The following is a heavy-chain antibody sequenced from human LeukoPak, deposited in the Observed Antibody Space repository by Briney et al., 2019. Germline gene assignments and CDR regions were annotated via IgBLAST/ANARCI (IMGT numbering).Heavy chain of an antibody. V-gene: IGHV4-34*01. CDR2: INHSGST. D-gene: IGHD3-22*01. CDR3: ARGVSRTYYSDTSGYAAADY. Sequence: SETLSLTCAVYGESFSGYYWSWIRQPPGKGLEWIGEINHSGSTNYNPSLKSRVTISVDTSKNQFSLKLSSVTAADTAVYYCARGVSRTYYSDTSGYAAADYWGQGTLVTGSS. CDR1: GESFSGYY. J-gene: IGHJ4*02.